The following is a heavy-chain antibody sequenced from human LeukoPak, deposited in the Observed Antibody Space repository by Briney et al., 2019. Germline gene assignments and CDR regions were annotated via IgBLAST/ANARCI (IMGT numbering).Heavy chain of an antibody. V-gene: IGHV1-2*02. CDR3: ARRYYDYVWGSYGYYYYMDV. D-gene: IGHD3-16*01. J-gene: IGHJ6*03. CDR1: GYTFTNHY. Sequence: ASVKVSCKASGYTFTNHYMHWVRQAPGQGLEWMGWINPDSGGTNYAQRFRGRVTMTRDTSISTAYMYLSRLSSDDTAVYYCARRYYDYVWGSYGYYYYMDVWGKGTTVTVSS. CDR2: INPDSGGT.